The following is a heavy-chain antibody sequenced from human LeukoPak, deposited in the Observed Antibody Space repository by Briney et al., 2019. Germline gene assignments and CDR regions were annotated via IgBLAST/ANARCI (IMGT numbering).Heavy chain of an antibody. CDR1: GGSISSSSYY. CDR3: ARDRARWLQPHYFDY. CDR2: IYYSGST. J-gene: IGHJ4*02. Sequence: SETLSLTCTVSGGSISSSSYYWGWIRQPPGKGLEWIGSIYYSGSTYYNPFLKSRVTISVDTSKNQFSLKLSSVTAADTAVYYCARDRARWLQPHYFDYWGQGTLVTVSS. V-gene: IGHV4-39*07. D-gene: IGHD5-24*01.